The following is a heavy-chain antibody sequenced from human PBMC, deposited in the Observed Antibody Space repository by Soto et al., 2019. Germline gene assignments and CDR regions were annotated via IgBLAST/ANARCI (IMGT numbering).Heavy chain of an antibody. Sequence: QVQLQESGPGLVKPSQTLSLICTVSGGSIKSGGYYWNWIRQHPGKGLEWIGYIFYSGSTYYNPFLRSRVTISADTSESQFSLNLSSVTAADTAVYFCARGYRQSGYSSSWVFDYWGQGTPVYVSS. CDR2: IFYSGST. CDR3: ARGYRQSGYSSSWVFDY. D-gene: IGHD6-13*01. J-gene: IGHJ4*02. V-gene: IGHV4-31*03. CDR1: GGSIKSGGYY.